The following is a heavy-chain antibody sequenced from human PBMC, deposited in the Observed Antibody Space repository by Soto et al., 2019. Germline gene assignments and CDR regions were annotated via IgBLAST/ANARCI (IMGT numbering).Heavy chain of an antibody. V-gene: IGHV4-61*01. J-gene: IGHJ6*02. Sequence: SETLSLTCTVSGGSVSTGSYDWSWIRKPPGKGLEWIGKIFFTGSAHYNTSLRNRVTMSVDTSKDQFSLTLTSVTDADTAVYYCARDGHGMDVWGQGTTVT. CDR3: ARDGHGMDV. CDR2: IFFTGSA. CDR1: GGSVSTGSYD.